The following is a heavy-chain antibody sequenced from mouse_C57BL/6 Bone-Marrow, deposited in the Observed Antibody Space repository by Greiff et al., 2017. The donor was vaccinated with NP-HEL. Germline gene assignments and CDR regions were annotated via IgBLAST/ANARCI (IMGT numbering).Heavy chain of an antibody. CDR3: ARGYYYGRSSWFAY. V-gene: IGHV1-52*01. J-gene: IGHJ3*01. Sequence: QVQLKQPGAELVRPGSSVKLSCKASGYTFTSYWMHWVKQRPIQGLEWIGNIDPSDSETHYNQKFKDKATLTVDKSSSTAYMQLSSLTSEDSAVYYCARGYYYGRSSWFAYWGQGTLVTVSA. D-gene: IGHD1-1*01. CDR2: IDPSDSET. CDR1: GYTFTSYW.